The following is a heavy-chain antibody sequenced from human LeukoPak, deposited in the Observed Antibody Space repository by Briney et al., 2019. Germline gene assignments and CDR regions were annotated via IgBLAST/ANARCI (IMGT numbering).Heavy chain of an antibody. CDR3: ARLYVRGPLKGFDY. CDR1: GGSFSGYY. J-gene: IGHJ4*02. Sequence: SETLSLTCAVYGGSFSGYYWSWIRQPPGKGLEWIGEINHSGSTNYNPSLKSRVTISVDTSKNQFSLKLSSVTAADTAVYYCARLYVRGPLKGFDYWGQGTLVTVSS. V-gene: IGHV4-34*01. CDR2: INHSGST. D-gene: IGHD3-16*01.